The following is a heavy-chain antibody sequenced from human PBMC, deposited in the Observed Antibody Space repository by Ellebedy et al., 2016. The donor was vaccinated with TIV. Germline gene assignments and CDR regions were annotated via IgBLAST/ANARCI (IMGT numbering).Heavy chain of an antibody. V-gene: IGHV3-48*03. CDR2: VSNSGSVM. CDR1: GFTFSSYE. Sequence: GESLKISCVASGFTFSSYEMNWVRQAPGKGLEWVSYVSNSGSVMYYEDSVKGRFTIFRDNAKNSLFLQMNSLRDEDTAVYYCARDRATNYCSGGSCYPGTFDFWGQGTLVTVSS. CDR3: ARDRATNYCSGGSCYPGTFDF. D-gene: IGHD2-15*01. J-gene: IGHJ4*02.